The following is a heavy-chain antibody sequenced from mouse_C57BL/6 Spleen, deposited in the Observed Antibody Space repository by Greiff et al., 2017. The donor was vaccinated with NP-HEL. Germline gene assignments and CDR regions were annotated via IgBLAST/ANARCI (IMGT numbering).Heavy chain of an antibody. Sequence: EVKVVESGGGLVKPGGSLKLSCAASGFTFSDYGMHWVRQAPEKGLEWVAYISSGSSTIYYADTVKGRFTISRDNAKNTLFLQMTSLRSEDTAMYYCARRMLLLRYWYFDVWGTGTTVTVSS. CDR2: ISSGSSTI. CDR1: GFTFSDYG. J-gene: IGHJ1*03. D-gene: IGHD1-1*01. V-gene: IGHV5-17*01. CDR3: ARRMLLLRYWYFDV.